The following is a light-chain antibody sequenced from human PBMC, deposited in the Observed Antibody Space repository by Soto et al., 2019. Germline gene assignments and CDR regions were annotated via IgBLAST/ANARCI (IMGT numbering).Light chain of an antibody. J-gene: IGLJ2*01. CDR3: GTWDSSLSVVL. CDR1: SSNIGNNY. CDR2: GNN. V-gene: IGLV1-51*01. Sequence: QSVLMQPPSVSAAPGQKVTISCSGSSSNIGNNYVTRYQQFPGTAPRPLIYGNNKRTSGVPDRFSGSKSGTSATLGITGLQTGDEADYYCGTWDSSLSVVLFGGGTKLTVL.